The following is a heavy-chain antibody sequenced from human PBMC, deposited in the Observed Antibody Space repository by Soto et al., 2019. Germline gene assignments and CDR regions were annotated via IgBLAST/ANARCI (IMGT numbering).Heavy chain of an antibody. D-gene: IGHD3-3*01. CDR3: AKGSLGDWSGSIYYYYYGMDV. V-gene: IGHV3-30*04. CDR1: GFTFSSYA. Sequence: GGSPRLSCAASGFTFSSYAMHWVRQAPGKGLEWVAVISYDGSNKYYADSVKGRFTISRDNSKNTLYLQMNSLRAEDTAVYYCAKGSLGDWSGSIYYYYYGMDVWGQGTTVTVSS. CDR2: ISYDGSNK. J-gene: IGHJ6*02.